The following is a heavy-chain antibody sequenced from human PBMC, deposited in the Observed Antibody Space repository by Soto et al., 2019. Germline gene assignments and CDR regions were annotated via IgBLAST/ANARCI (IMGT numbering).Heavy chain of an antibody. CDR2: INPSGST. Sequence: SETLSLTCAVYGGSFSGYYWSCIRQPPWKGLEWIGEINPSGSTNYNPSLKSRVTISVDTSKNQFSLKLNSVTAADTAVYYCARPPTANLDAFEIWGQGTMVTVSS. D-gene: IGHD7-27*01. CDR1: GGSFSGYY. V-gene: IGHV4-34*01. J-gene: IGHJ3*02. CDR3: ARPPTANLDAFEI.